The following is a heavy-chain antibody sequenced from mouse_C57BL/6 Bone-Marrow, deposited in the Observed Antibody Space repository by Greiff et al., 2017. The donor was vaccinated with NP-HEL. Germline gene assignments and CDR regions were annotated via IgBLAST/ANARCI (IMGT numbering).Heavy chain of an antibody. Sequence: EVQRVESGAELVRPGSSVKMSCKTSGYTFTSYGINWVKQRPGQGLEWIGYIYIGNGYTEYNEKFKGKATLTSDTSSSTAYMQLSSLTSEDSAIYFGARGDYYGSSYFDYWGQGTTLTVSS. J-gene: IGHJ2*01. V-gene: IGHV1-58*01. CDR3: ARGDYYGSSYFDY. CDR2: IYIGNGYT. D-gene: IGHD1-1*01. CDR1: GYTFTSYG.